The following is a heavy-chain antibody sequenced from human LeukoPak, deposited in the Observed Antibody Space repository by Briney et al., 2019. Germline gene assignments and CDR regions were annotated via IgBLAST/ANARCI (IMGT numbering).Heavy chain of an antibody. CDR2: ISPDGSQT. J-gene: IGHJ4*02. CDR1: GFSLSNYW. CDR3: VRSLRSADF. V-gene: IGHV3-74*01. Sequence: GGSLRLSCAASGFSLSNYWMHWVRQAPGKGLMWVSQISPDGSQTFYADSVKGRFTISRDNAKNTLFLQMDSLRAEDAALYYCVRSLRSADFWGQGTLVTVSS.